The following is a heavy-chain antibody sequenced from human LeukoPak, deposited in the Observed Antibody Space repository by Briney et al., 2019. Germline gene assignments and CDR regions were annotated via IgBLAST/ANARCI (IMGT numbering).Heavy chain of an antibody. D-gene: IGHD6-13*01. Sequence: SETLSPTCTLSVGSISRYYWSWVRQPPGRGLEWVGYIYYSGSPNYNPSLKSGAPISVKTSKTQSSLRLSSLPAADTAVYYCARVTGYRIEGYFDYWGQGTLVTVSS. CDR1: VGSISRYY. V-gene: IGHV4-59*01. J-gene: IGHJ4*02. CDR3: ARVTGYRIEGYFDY. CDR2: IYYSGSP.